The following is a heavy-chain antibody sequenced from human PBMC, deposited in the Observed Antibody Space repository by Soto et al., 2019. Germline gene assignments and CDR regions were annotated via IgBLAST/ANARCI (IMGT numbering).Heavy chain of an antibody. Sequence: EVRLVESGGGLVSPGGSLRLSCAASGFAFSSYGLNWVRQAPGRGLEWISYISDSGSPIYYVDTVKGRFTASRDNAKNSVYLQMNSLRAEDTAVYYCARDLGPDYSRGYWGQGTLVTVSS. CDR1: GFAFSSYG. V-gene: IGHV3-48*03. CDR3: ARDLGPDYSRGY. CDR2: ISDSGSPI. D-gene: IGHD4-4*01. J-gene: IGHJ4*02.